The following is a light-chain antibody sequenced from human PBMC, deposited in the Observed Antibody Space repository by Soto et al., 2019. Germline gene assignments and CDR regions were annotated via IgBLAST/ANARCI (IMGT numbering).Light chain of an antibody. Sequence: ALTQPRSVSGSPGQSVTISCTGTSSDVGGYNYVSWYQQHPGKAPKLMIYDVSKRPSGVPDRFSGSKSGNTASLTISGLQAEDEADYYCCSYAGSYPYVFGTGTKVTVL. J-gene: IGLJ1*01. V-gene: IGLV2-11*01. CDR3: CSYAGSYPYV. CDR1: SSDVGGYNY. CDR2: DVS.